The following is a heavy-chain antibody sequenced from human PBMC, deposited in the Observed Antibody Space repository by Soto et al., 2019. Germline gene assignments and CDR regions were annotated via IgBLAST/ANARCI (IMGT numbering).Heavy chain of an antibody. D-gene: IGHD2-15*01. CDR3: APLSVSLSGPYGIHV. CDR2: MFYSGLT. V-gene: IGHV4-39*01. J-gene: IGHJ6*02. Sequence: PSETLPLTCSVSGYSVTSSDYYWAWIRKPPGKGLEWIGSMFYSGLTYYNPSLKSRVTLSVDTSKNQFSVRLNSVTAADTAVYYCAPLSVSLSGPYGIHVWGQGTTVTVSS. CDR1: GYSVTSSDYY.